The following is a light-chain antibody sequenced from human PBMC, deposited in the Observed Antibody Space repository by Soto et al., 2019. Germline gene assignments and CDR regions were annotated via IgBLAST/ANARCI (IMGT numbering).Light chain of an antibody. CDR1: QSISRW. CDR2: DAS. CDR3: QQYNGYSPWT. J-gene: IGKJ1*01. Sequence: DIQRTPTPSKRAASGKDIVTSTCRTSQSISRWLAWYQKKTGKAPKVLXWDASSLQRGVSSRFSGSGSGPQFPLTISSMQPDDLATYYSQQYNGYSPWTFGQGTKVDIK. V-gene: IGKV1-5*01.